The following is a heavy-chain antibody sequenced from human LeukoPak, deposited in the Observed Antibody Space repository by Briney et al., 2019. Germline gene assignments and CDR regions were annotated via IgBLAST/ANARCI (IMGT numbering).Heavy chain of an antibody. J-gene: IGHJ4*02. V-gene: IGHV3-33*06. CDR1: GFTFSSYG. CDR2: IWYDGSNK. D-gene: IGHD6-6*01. CDR3: AKDQGSSSNFDY. Sequence: PGGSLRLSCAASGFTFSSYGMHWVRQVPGKGLEWVAVIWYDGSNKYYADSVKGRFTISRDNSKNTLYLQMNSLRAEDTAVYYCAKDQGSSSNFDYWGQGTLVTVSS.